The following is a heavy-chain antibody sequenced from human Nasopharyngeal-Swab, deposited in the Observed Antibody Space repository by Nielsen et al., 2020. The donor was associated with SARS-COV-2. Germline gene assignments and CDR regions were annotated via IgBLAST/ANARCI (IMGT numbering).Heavy chain of an antibody. CDR3: ARTILSSSPEEGFDY. Sequence: WIRQPPGKGLEWVSSISSSSSYIYYADSVKGRFTISRDNAKNSLYLQMNSLRAEDTAVYYCARTILSSSPEEGFDYWGQGTRVTVSS. J-gene: IGHJ4*02. D-gene: IGHD6-6*01. CDR2: ISSSSSYI. V-gene: IGHV3-21*01.